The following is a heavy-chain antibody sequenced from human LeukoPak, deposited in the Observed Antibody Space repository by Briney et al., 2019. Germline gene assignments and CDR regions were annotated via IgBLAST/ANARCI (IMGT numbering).Heavy chain of an antibody. CDR3: ARSQGKSDYYEDY. CDR2: IYYSGAT. CDR1: GGSISSGGYY. Sequence: SQTLSLTCTVSGGSISSGGYYWSWIRQHPGKGLEWIGYIYYSGATYYNPSLKSRVTISVDTSKNQFSLKLSSVTAADTAVYYCARSQGKSDYYEDYWGQGTLVTVSS. J-gene: IGHJ4*02. D-gene: IGHD3-22*01. V-gene: IGHV4-31*03.